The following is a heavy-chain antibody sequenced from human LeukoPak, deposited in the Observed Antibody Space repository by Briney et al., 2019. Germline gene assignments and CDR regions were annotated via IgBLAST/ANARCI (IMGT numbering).Heavy chain of an antibody. D-gene: IGHD3-3*01. CDR3: TKDPPDYDFWSGYSVDY. CDR1: GFTFSSYG. J-gene: IGHJ4*02. V-gene: IGHV3-30*02. Sequence: GGSLRLSCAASGFTFSSYGMHWVRQAPGKGLEWVAFIRYDGSNKYYADSVKGRFTISRDNSKNTLYLQMNSLRAEDTAVYYCTKDPPDYDFWSGYSVDYWGQGTLVTVSS. CDR2: IRYDGSNK.